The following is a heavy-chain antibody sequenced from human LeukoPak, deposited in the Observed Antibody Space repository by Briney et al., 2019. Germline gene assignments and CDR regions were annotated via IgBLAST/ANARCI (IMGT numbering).Heavy chain of an antibody. J-gene: IGHJ3*02. CDR3: ARDFKVDGSSGYYVFDI. Sequence: PSETLSLTCTVSGGSISSYYWGWIRQPPGKGLEWIGYNYNSGSTNYNPSLKSRVTISVDTSKNQFSLKLTSVIAADTAVYYCARDFKVDGSSGYYVFDIWGQGTMVTVSS. D-gene: IGHD3-22*01. CDR2: NYNSGST. CDR1: GGSISSYY. V-gene: IGHV4-59*01.